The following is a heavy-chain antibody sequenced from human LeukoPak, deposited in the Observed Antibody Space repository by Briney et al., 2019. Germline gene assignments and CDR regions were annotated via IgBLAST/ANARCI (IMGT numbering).Heavy chain of an antibody. CDR2: ISYSGST. Sequence: SETLSLTCTVSGGSISSYYWSWIRQPPGKGLEWIGYISYSGSTNYNPSLKSRVTISVDTSKNQFSLKLSSVTAADTAVYYCARASRTEAIVAGQLNFDYWGQGTLVTVSS. CDR3: ARASRTEAIVAGQLNFDY. J-gene: IGHJ4*02. V-gene: IGHV4-59*01. D-gene: IGHD5-12*01. CDR1: GGSISSYY.